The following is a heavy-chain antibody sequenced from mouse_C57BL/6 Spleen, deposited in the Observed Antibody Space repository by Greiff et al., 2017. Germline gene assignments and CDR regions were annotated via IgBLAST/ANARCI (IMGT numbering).Heavy chain of an antibody. J-gene: IGHJ4*01. CDR2: INPSNGCT. CDR1: GYTFTSYW. V-gene: IGHV1-53*01. Sequence: QVQLQQSGTELVKPGASVKLSCKASGYTFTSYWMHWVKQRPGQGLEWIGYINPSNGCTNYNEKFKSKATLTVDKSSSTAYMQLSSLTSEDSAVYYCARAYYPMDYWGQGTSVTVSS. CDR3: ARAYYPMDY.